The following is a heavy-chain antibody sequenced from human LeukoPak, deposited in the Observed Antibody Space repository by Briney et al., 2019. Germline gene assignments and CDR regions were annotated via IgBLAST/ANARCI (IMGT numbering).Heavy chain of an antibody. J-gene: IGHJ4*02. V-gene: IGHV3-23*01. D-gene: IGHD1-26*01. CDR2: LSHAGGST. Sequence: GGSLRLSCVTSGFTFSSYVMSWVRQAPGKGLEWVSALSHAGGSTYYADSVKGRFTISRDNSKNTLYLQMNSLRAEDTAVYYCAKGSRIVGANFDYWGQGTLVTVSS. CDR3: AKGSRIVGANFDY. CDR1: GFTFSSYV.